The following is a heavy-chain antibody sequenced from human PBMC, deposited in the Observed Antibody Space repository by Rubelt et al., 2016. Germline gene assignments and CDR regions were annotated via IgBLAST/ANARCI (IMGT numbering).Heavy chain of an antibody. CDR3: ARGVRYSSGWYYFDY. D-gene: IGHD6-19*01. V-gene: IGHV3-30*04. CDR2: ISYDGTSK. Sequence: VQLVESGGGSVQPGGSLRLSCAASGFTFSSYTMHWVRQAPGKGLEWVAVISYDGTSKYYADSVKGRFTISRDNSKNTLFLQMNGLRAEDTTVYYCARGVRYSSGWYYFDYWGQGTLVTVSS. J-gene: IGHJ4*02. CDR1: GFTFSSYT.